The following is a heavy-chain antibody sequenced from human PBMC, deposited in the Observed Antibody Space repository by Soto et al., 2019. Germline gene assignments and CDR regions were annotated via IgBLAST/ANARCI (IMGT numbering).Heavy chain of an antibody. CDR2: ISLYSDGT. CDR3: ARVVPGAEAWFGP. V-gene: IGHV1-18*01. J-gene: IGHJ5*02. D-gene: IGHD2-2*01. CDR1: GYTFSNYG. Sequence: QVQLVQSGGEVKRPGASVKVSCKTSGYTFSNYGITWVRQAPGQPLEWLGWISLYSDGTNYAQKFHGRVSMTTDTSTTTAYMELRSLRSDDTAVYYCARVVPGAEAWFGPWGHGTLVTVSS.